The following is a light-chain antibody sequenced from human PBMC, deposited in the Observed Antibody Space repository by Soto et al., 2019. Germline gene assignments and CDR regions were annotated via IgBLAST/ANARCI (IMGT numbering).Light chain of an antibody. J-gene: IGKJ1*01. CDR2: GAS. CDR3: QQYGSSGT. Sequence: EVVLTQSRATLSLSPGYRSTLSFRASQSVSNSLAWYQQKPGQSPRLLIYGASNRATGIPDRFSGSGSGTDFTLTISRLEPEDFAVYYCQQYGSSGTFGQGTKVDI. V-gene: IGKV3-20*01. CDR1: QSVSNS.